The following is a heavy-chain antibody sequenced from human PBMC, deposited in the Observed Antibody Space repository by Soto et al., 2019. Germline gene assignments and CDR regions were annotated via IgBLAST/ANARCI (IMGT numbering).Heavy chain of an antibody. V-gene: IGHV3-72*01. Sequence: GGSLRLSCAASGFTFSDHYMDWVRQAPGNGLEWVGRTRNKANSYTTEYAASVKGRFTISRDDSKNSLYLQMNSLKTEDTAVYYCARGVLGATDAFDIWGQGTMVTVSS. J-gene: IGHJ3*02. CDR1: GFTFSDHY. CDR2: TRNKANSYTT. CDR3: ARGVLGATDAFDI. D-gene: IGHD1-26*01.